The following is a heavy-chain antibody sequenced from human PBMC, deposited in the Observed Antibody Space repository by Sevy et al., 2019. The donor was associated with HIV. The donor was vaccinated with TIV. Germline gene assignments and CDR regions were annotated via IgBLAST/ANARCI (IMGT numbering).Heavy chain of an antibody. CDR2: IYPGDSDI. Sequence: GKSLKISCKGSGYSFSSHWIGWLRQMPGRGLQWMGIIYPGDSDIRDSPSFQGQVTLSAATSIDTAYLQWSSLKASDTAAYHCARFPPTVTTRNDYYYGMDVWGQGTLVTVSS. D-gene: IGHD4-17*01. CDR1: GYSFSSHW. CDR3: ARFPPTVTTRNDYYYGMDV. V-gene: IGHV5-51*01. J-gene: IGHJ6*02.